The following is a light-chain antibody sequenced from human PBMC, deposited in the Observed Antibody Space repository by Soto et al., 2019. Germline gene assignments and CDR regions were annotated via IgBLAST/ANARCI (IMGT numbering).Light chain of an antibody. CDR3: SSDTSSITRV. V-gene: IGLV2-14*01. J-gene: IGLJ2*01. Sequence: QSALTQPASVSGSPGQSITISCTGTSSDVGGYNYVSWYQQHPGKAPKLMIYDVNNRPSGVSNRFSGSKSGNTASLTISGLQSEDEGDYYCSSDTSSITRVFGGGTNQTVL. CDR2: DVN. CDR1: SSDVGGYNY.